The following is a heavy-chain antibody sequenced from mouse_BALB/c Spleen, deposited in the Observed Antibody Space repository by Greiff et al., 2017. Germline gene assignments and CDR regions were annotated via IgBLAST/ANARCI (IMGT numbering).Heavy chain of an antibody. J-gene: IGHJ4*01. CDR2: IDTSDSYT. CDR1: GYTFTDYW. V-gene: IGHV1-69*01. D-gene: IGHD2-2*01. CDR3: ARSYGYDYAMDY. Sequence: QVQLQQPGAELVMPGASVKMSCKASGYTFTDYWMHWVKQRPGQGLEWIGAIDTSDSYTSYNQKFKGKATLTVDESSSTAYMQLSSLTSEDSAVYDCARSYGYDYAMDYWGQGTSVTVSS.